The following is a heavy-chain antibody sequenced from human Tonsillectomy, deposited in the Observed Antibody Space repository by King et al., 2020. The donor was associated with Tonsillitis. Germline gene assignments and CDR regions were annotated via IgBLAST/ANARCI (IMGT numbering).Heavy chain of an antibody. CDR2: IWYDGSNK. CDR3: ARVGYYET. V-gene: IGHV3-33*08. Sequence: QVQLVQSGGGVVQPGRSLRLSCAASGFTFSSYGMHWVRQAPGKGLEWGAVIWYDGSNKEYADSVKGRFTISRDNSKNTLSLQMNSLRAEDTAGYYCARVGYYETWGQGTLVTVSS. D-gene: IGHD1-26*01. CDR1: GFTFSSYG. J-gene: IGHJ4*02.